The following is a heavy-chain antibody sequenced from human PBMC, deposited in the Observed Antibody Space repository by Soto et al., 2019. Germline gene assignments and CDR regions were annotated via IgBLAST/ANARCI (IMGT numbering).Heavy chain of an antibody. Sequence: SVKVSCKASGGTFSSYAISWVRQAPGQGLEWMGGIIPIFGTANYAQKFQGRVTITADESTSTAYMELSSLRSEDTAVYYCARCNWNAHYGMDVWGQGTTVTVSS. CDR3: ARCNWNAHYGMDV. J-gene: IGHJ6*02. V-gene: IGHV1-69*13. CDR2: IIPIFGTA. D-gene: IGHD1-1*01. CDR1: GGTFSSYA.